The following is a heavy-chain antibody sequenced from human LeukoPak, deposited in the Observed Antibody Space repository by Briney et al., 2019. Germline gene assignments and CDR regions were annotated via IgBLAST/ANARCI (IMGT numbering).Heavy chain of an antibody. CDR2: INHSGST. V-gene: IGHV4-34*01. D-gene: IGHD3-9*01. CDR1: GGSFSGYY. CDR3: ARGTGRVRYRPAYWYFDL. J-gene: IGHJ2*01. Sequence: SETLSLTCAVYGGSFSGYYWSWIRQPAGKGLEWIGEINHSGSTNYNPSLKSRVTISVDTSKNQFSPKLSSVTAADTAVYYCARGTGRVRYRPAYWYFDLWGRGTLVTVSS.